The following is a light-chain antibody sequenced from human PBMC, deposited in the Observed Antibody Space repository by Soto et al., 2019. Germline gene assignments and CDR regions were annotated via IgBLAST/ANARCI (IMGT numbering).Light chain of an antibody. Sequence: IQLTQSPSSLSASVGDRVTITFRATQGVRCYLAWCQQRPGKAPKLLIYAASSLQSGVPSRFSGSGSGTDFTLTITNLQPEDFATYYCQQSYSTPQITFGQGTRLEIK. V-gene: IGKV1-39*01. CDR3: QQSYSTPQIT. CDR1: QGVRCY. J-gene: IGKJ5*01. CDR2: AAS.